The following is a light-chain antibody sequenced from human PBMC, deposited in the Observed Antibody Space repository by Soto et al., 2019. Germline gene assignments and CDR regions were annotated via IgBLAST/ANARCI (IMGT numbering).Light chain of an antibody. Sequence: QSALTQPASVSGSPGQAITISCTGISSDVGGYNYVSWYQQLPGKAPKLIIYDVSNRPSGVSNRFSASKSANAASLTISGLQAEYEADYYCSSYTSSSTLYVFGTGTKLTVL. CDR3: SSYTSSSTLYV. V-gene: IGLV2-14*03. CDR1: SSDVGGYNY. CDR2: DVS. J-gene: IGLJ1*01.